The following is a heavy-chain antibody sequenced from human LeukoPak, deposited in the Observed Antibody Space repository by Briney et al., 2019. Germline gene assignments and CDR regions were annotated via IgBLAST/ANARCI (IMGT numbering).Heavy chain of an antibody. CDR1: GFTFSSYW. CDR3: ARDLGPRALRYFDVYYFDY. J-gene: IGHJ4*02. Sequence: GGSLRLSCAASGFTFSSYWMSWVRQAPGKGLEWVANIKQDGSEKYYVDSVKGRFTISRDNAKNSLYLQMNSLRAEDTAVYYCARDLGPRALRYFDVYYFDYWGQGTLVTVSS. D-gene: IGHD3-9*01. V-gene: IGHV3-7*01. CDR2: IKQDGSEK.